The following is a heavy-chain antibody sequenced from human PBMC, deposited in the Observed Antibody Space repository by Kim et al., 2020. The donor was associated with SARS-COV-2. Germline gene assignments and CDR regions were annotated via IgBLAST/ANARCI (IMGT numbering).Heavy chain of an antibody. J-gene: IGHJ3*02. D-gene: IGHD5-12*01. CDR3: ARQPVEMATIWAFDI. CDR2: IYYSGST. Sequence: SETLSLTCTVSGGSISSYYWSWIRQPPGKGLEWIGYIYYSGSTNYNPSLKSRVTISVDTSKNQFSLKLSSVTAADTAAYYCARQPVEMATIWAFDIWGQGTMVTVSS. V-gene: IGHV4-59*13. CDR1: GGSISSYY.